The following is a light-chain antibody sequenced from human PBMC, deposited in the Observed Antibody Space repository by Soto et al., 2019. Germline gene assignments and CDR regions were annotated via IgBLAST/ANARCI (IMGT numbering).Light chain of an antibody. Sequence: QSALTQPASVSGSPGQSITISCTATSSDVGGYNFVSWYQQHPGKAPKLIIYDVSNRPSGVSNRFSGSKSGNTASLTISGLQAEDEADYYCSSYTSTSVLFGGGTKLTVL. CDR2: DVS. V-gene: IGLV2-14*03. J-gene: IGLJ2*01. CDR3: SSYTSTSVL. CDR1: SSDVGGYNF.